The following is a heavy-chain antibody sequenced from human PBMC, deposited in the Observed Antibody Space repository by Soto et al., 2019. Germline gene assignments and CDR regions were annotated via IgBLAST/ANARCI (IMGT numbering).Heavy chain of an antibody. J-gene: IGHJ4*02. Sequence: PGGSLRLSCAASGFTFSSYAFHWVRQPPGKGLEWVSATSNDGVNAYYADSVKGRFTISRDNSKNTLYLQMNTLGPEDTAVYYCARDLRYYNSRGYYGFFDYGGQGTLVTVSS. CDR2: TSNDGVNA. CDR1: GFTFSSYA. V-gene: IGHV3-30-3*01. D-gene: IGHD3-22*01. CDR3: ARDLRYYNSRGYYGFFDY.